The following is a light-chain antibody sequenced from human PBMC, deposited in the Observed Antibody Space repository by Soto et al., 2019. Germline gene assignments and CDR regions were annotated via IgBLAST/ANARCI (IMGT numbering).Light chain of an antibody. CDR3: QQYNYRPPA. Sequence: EIVMTQSPATLSVSPGERAALSCRASQSVSGNLAWYQQTPGQAPRLLIYGASTRATGIPARFSGSGFGTEFTLTISSLKPEDVAVYYCQQYNYRPPAFGQGTRLEIK. CDR2: GAS. J-gene: IGKJ5*01. V-gene: IGKV3-15*01. CDR1: QSVSGN.